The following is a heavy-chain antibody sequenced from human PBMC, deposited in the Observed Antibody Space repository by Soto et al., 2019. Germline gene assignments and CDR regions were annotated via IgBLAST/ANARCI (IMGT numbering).Heavy chain of an antibody. CDR2: IRSKSNSHAT. CDR1: GCSFIGSA. J-gene: IGHJ3*02. CDR3: TSDRYYYDSSGYYYDAFDI. V-gene: IGHV3-73*01. Sequence: GSLRLSGAASGCSFIGSAMQWVRRASGEGVEWVGRIRSKSNSHATAYAASVKGRFTISRDDSKNTAYLQMNSLKTEDTAVYYCTSDRYYYDSSGYYYDAFDIWGQGTMVTVSS. D-gene: IGHD3-22*01.